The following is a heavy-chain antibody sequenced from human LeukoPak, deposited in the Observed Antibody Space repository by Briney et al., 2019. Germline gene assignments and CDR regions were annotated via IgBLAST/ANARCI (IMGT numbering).Heavy chain of an antibody. CDR3: AKDRDCSSTRCSSYFDY. J-gene: IGHJ4*02. CDR2: IYSGGST. V-gene: IGHV3-66*01. Sequence: PGGSLRLSCAASGFTVSSNYMSWVRQAPGKGLEWVSVIYSGGSTYYADSVKGRFTISRDNSKNTLYLQMNSLRAEDTAVYYCAKDRDCSSTRCSSYFDYWGQGTLVTVSS. CDR1: GFTVSSNY. D-gene: IGHD2-2*01.